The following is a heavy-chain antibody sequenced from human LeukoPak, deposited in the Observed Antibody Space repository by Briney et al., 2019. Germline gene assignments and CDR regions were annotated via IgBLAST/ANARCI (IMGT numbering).Heavy chain of an antibody. D-gene: IGHD3-22*01. CDR1: GGSISSYY. CDR3: AGLVGRYSSGLYYYYFDY. V-gene: IGHV4-59*12. CDR2: MYLSGTT. Sequence: SETLSLTCTVSGGSISSYYWSWIRQPPGKGLEWIGEMYLSGTTHSNPSVKSRVTISIDKSKNQFFLNLSSVTAADTAVYYCAGLVGRYSSGLYYYYFDYWGQGTLVTVSS. J-gene: IGHJ4*02.